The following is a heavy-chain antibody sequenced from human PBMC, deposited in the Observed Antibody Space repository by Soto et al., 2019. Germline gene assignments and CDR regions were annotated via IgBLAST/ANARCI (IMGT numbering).Heavy chain of an antibody. CDR3: AKDCGSGDGFDY. CDR2: ISSSSSFI. V-gene: IGHV3-21*01. Sequence: DVQLLESGGGLVKPGGSLRLSCETSGFNFSDYSMSWVRQAPGEGLEWVSFISSSSSFIYNAESVEGRFSVSRDNARNLMYLEMSSLRVEDTVIYYCAKDCGSGDGFDYWGQGTLVAVSS. CDR1: GFNFSDYS. D-gene: IGHD3-10*01. J-gene: IGHJ4*02.